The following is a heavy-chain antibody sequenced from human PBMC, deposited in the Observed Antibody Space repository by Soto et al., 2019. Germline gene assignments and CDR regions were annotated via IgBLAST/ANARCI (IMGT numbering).Heavy chain of an antibody. CDR3: VRQGFGRLHGLVDV. CDR2: IDSNGGT. Sequence: QVQLQESGPGLVKPSETLSLTCTVSDDSSSNYKWSWIRQPPGRRVEWIGYIDSNGGTSYNPSLQSRVTISIDTSTKQFFLKLSSVTAADTAVYYCVRQGFGRLHGLVDVWGQGTTVTVSS. CDR1: DDSSSNYK. J-gene: IGHJ6*02. V-gene: IGHV4-59*08. D-gene: IGHD3-10*01.